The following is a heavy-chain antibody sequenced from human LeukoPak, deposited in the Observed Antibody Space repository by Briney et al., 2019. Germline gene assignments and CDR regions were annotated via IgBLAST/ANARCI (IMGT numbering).Heavy chain of an antibody. D-gene: IGHD6-13*01. CDR3: ARVYQGSSWDY. CDR1: GYSISSGYY. J-gene: IGHJ4*02. Sequence: SETLSLTCTVSGYSISSGYYWGWIRQPPRKGLEWIGYVYSSGSTNYNPSLKSRVTISVDTSKNQFSLKLSSVTAADTAVYYCARVYQGSSWDYWGQGTLVTVSS. V-gene: IGHV4-61*01. CDR2: VYSSGST.